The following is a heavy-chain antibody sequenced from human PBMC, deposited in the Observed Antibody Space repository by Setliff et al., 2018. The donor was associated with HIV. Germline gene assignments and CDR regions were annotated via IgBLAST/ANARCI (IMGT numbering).Heavy chain of an antibody. J-gene: IGHJ4*02. V-gene: IGHV1-8*02. D-gene: IGHD6-19*01. CDR1: GGTFSSYG. CDR2: MNPNSGNT. Sequence: ASVKVSCKTSGGTFSSYGISWVRQAPGQGLEWMGWMNPNSGNTGYAQKFQGRVTMTRNTSISTAYMELSSLRSEDTAVYYCARIAWPWWQWLVRSGKWYFDYWGQGTLVTVSS. CDR3: ARIAWPWWQWLVRSGKWYFDY.